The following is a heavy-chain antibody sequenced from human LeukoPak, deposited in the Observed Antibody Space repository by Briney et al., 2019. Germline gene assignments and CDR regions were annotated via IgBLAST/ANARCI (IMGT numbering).Heavy chain of an antibody. D-gene: IGHD4-23*01. CDR2: ISGSGSST. J-gene: IGHJ4*02. CDR3: AKDYGGNSDYFDY. CDR1: GFTISSYA. V-gene: IGHV3-23*01. Sequence: GGSLRLSCAASGFTISSYAMSWVRQAPGKGLEWVSAISGSGSSTYYADSVKGRFTISRDNSKNTLYLQMNSLRVEDTAVYYCAKDYGGNSDYFDYWGQGTLVTVSS.